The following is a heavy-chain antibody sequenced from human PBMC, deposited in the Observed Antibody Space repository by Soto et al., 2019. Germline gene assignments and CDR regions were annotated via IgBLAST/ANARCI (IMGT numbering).Heavy chain of an antibody. J-gene: IGHJ4*02. CDR1: GYTFTNYA. V-gene: IGHV1-3*01. Sequence: QVQLVQSGAEVKKPGASVRVSCKASGYTFTNYAMHWVCQAPGQRHEWMGWINVGNGNTEYSQKFQGRVTISRDTSATTAYMELSSLTSEDTAVYYCAKEGHSSGWSFFDYWGQGTLVTVSS. D-gene: IGHD6-19*01. CDR3: AKEGHSSGWSFFDY. CDR2: INVGNGNT.